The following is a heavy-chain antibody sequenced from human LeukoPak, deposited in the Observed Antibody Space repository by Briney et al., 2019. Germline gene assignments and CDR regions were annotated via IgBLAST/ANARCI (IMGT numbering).Heavy chain of an antibody. V-gene: IGHV4-38-2*02. CDR1: GYSISSGYY. D-gene: IGHD3-10*01. J-gene: IGHJ4*02. CDR3: AAPSLWFGDLTGFDY. Sequence: PSETLSLTCTVSGYSISSGYYWGWIRQPPGKGLEWIGYIYYSGSTNYNPSLKSRVTISVDTSKNQFSLKLSSVTAADTAVYYCAAPSLWFGDLTGFDYWGQGTLVTVSS. CDR2: IYYSGST.